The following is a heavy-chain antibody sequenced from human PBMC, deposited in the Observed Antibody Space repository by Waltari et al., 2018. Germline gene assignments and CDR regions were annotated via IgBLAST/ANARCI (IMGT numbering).Heavy chain of an antibody. CDR3: ARDRVVVVAATPYYYYGMDV. CDR1: AGSIRSHS. V-gene: IGHV4-59*11. Sequence: QVQLQESGPGLVKPSETLSRPCTVSAGSIRSHSWRLIRQPPGKGLEWIGYIYYSGRTNYNPSLKSRVTISVDTSNNQFSLKLSSVTAADTAVYYCARDRVVVVAATPYYYYGMDVWGQGTTVTVSS. D-gene: IGHD2-15*01. CDR2: IYYSGRT. J-gene: IGHJ6*02.